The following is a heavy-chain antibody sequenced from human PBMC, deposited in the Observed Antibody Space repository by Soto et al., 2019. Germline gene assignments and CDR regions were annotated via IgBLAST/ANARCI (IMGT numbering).Heavy chain of an antibody. J-gene: IGHJ4*02. CDR3: ARGGIQLWSIPFDY. Sequence: SETLSLTCAVYGGSFSGYYWSWIRQPPGKGLEWIGEINHSGSTNYNPSLKSRVTISVDTSKNQFSLKLSSVTAADTAVYYCARGGIQLWSIPFDYWGQGTLVTVSS. CDR1: GGSFSGYY. CDR2: INHSGST. D-gene: IGHD5-18*01. V-gene: IGHV4-34*01.